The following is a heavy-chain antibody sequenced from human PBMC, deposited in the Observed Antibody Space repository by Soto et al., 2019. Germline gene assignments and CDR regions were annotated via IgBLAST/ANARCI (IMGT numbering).Heavy chain of an antibody. D-gene: IGHD6-13*01. V-gene: IGHV1-18*01. CDR2: ISVYNGNT. CDR3: AREAAAGTLDY. CDR1: GYTFTSYG. Sequence: QVQLVQSGAEVKKPGASVKVSCKASGYTFTSYGISWVRQATGQGLEWMGWISVYNGNTNHAQNLQGRVTVTTDTSTSTAYMELRSLRSDDTAVYYCAREAAAGTLDYWGQGTLVTVSS. J-gene: IGHJ4*02.